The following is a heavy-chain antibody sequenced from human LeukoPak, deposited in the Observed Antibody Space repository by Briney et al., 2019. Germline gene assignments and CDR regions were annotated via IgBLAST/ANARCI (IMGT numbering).Heavy chain of an antibody. CDR1: GFTFSDYY. CDR3: ARDRVVPAAMVGYNYYYGMDV. CDR2: ISSSSSYT. D-gene: IGHD2-2*01. V-gene: IGHV3-11*05. J-gene: IGHJ6*02. Sequence: AGSLRLSCAASGFTFSDYYMSWIRQAPGKGLEWVSYISSSSSYTNYADSVKGRFTISRDNAKNSLYLQMNSLRAEDTAVYYCARDRVVPAAMVGYNYYYGMDVWGQGTTVTVSS.